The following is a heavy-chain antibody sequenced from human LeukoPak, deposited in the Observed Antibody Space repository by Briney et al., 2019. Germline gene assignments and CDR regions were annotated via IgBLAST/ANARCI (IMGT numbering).Heavy chain of an antibody. Sequence: PSETLSLTCTVSGGSISSYYWSWIRQPPGKGLEWIGYIYYSGSTNYNPSLKSRVTISVDTSKNQFSLKLSSVTAADTAVYYCARQLVGIQLWYDAFDIWGQGTMVTVSS. D-gene: IGHD5-18*01. J-gene: IGHJ3*02. CDR1: GGSISSYY. CDR2: IYYSGST. CDR3: ARQLVGIQLWYDAFDI. V-gene: IGHV4-59*08.